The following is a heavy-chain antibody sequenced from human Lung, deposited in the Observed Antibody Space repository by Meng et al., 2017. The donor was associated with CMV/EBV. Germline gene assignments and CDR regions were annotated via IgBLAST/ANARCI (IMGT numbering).Heavy chain of an antibody. CDR1: GGSISSSSYF. Sequence: SETLSPXGTVSGGSISSSSYFWGWIRQPPGKGLEWIGTIYHNGKTYYNPSLKSRVSISVDTSKDQFSLRLTSVTAADTAVYYCAREGLDFGGNINWCDPWGQGXLVTVSS. CDR3: AREGLDFGGNINWCDP. CDR2: IYHNGKT. D-gene: IGHD4/OR15-4a*01. J-gene: IGHJ5*02. V-gene: IGHV4-39*07.